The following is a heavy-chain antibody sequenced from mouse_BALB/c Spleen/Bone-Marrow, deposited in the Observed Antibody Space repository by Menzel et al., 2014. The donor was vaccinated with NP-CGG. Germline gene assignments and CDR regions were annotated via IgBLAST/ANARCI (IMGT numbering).Heavy chain of an antibody. CDR1: GYTFTSYI. CDR3: ARRWLPYAMDY. V-gene: IGHV1-14*01. D-gene: IGHD2-3*01. Sequence: VQLQQSGPELVKPGASVKMPCKASGYTFTSYIMHWVKQKPGQGPEWIGYINPYNDGTKYNEKFKGKATLTSDKSSSTACMELSSLTSEDSAVYYCARRWLPYAMDYWGQGTSVTVSS. CDR2: INPYNDGT. J-gene: IGHJ4*01.